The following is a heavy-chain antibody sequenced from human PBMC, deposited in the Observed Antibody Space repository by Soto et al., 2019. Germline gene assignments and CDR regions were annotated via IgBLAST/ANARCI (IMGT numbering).Heavy chain of an antibody. V-gene: IGHV1-18*01. D-gene: IGHD2-21*02. Sequence: ASVKVSCKASGYTFTSYGISWVRQAPGQGLEWMGWISAYNGNTNYAQKLQGRVTMTTDTSTSTAYMELRSLRSDDTAVYYCAREQLGIGGDDQWAFDIWGQGTMVTVSS. CDR2: ISAYNGNT. J-gene: IGHJ3*02. CDR1: GYTFTSYG. CDR3: AREQLGIGGDDQWAFDI.